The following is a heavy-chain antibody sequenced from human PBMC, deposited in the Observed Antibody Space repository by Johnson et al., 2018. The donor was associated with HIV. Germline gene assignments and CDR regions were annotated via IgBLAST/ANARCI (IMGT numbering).Heavy chain of an antibody. Sequence: VQLVESGGGVVQPGRSLRLSCAASGFTFSSYDMHWVRQATGKGLEWVSAIGPAGDTYYPGSVKGRFTISRENAKNSVYLQMNSLRAEDTALYYCARDVGGWGYRHAFDMWGQGTMVTVSS. CDR2: IGPAGDT. V-gene: IGHV3-13*01. CDR1: GFTFSSYD. CDR3: ARDVGGWGYRHAFDM. D-gene: IGHD5-12*01. J-gene: IGHJ3*02.